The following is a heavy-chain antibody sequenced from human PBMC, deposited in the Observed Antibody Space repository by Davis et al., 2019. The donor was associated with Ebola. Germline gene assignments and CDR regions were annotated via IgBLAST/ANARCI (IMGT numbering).Heavy chain of an antibody. V-gene: IGHV3-74*01. CDR1: GFTFSSYW. CDR3: ARGGEGDY. D-gene: IGHD3-10*01. Sequence: GESLKISCAASGFTFSSYWMHWVRQVPGKGLVWVSRINSDGSSTRNADSVKGRFTISRDNAKNTLYLQMNSLRAEDTAVYYCARGGEGDYWGQGTLVTVSS. J-gene: IGHJ4*02. CDR2: INSDGSST.